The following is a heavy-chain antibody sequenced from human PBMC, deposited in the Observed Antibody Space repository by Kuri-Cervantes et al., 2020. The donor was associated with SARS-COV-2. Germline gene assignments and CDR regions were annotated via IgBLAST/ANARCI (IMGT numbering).Heavy chain of an antibody. CDR1: GGSISSGSYY. V-gene: IGHV4-39*07. CDR3: ARDGAELGHPPPDAFDI. D-gene: IGHD7-27*01. Sequence: GSLRLSCTVSGGSISSGSYYWGWIRQPPGKGLGWIGSIYHSGSTYYNPSLKSRVTISVDTSKNQFSLKLSSVTAADTAVYYCARDGAELGHPPPDAFDIWGQGTMVTVSS. CDR2: IYHSGST. J-gene: IGHJ3*02.